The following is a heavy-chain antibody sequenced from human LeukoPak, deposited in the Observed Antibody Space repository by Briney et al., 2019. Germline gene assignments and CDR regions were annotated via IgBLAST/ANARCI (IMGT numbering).Heavy chain of an antibody. Sequence: PSETLSLTCAVYGGSFSGYYWSWIRQPPGKGLEWIGEINHSGSTNYNPSLKSRVTISVDTSKNQFSLKLSSVTAADTAVYYCARAELTGGPYYFDYWGQGTLVTVSS. CDR2: INHSGST. CDR3: ARAELTGGPYYFDY. D-gene: IGHD3-9*01. V-gene: IGHV4-34*01. CDR1: GGSFSGYY. J-gene: IGHJ4*02.